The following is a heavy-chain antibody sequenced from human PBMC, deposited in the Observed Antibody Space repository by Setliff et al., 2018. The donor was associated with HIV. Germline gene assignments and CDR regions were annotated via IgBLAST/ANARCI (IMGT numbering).Heavy chain of an antibody. CDR2: IYHSGST. D-gene: IGHD1-1*01. CDR3: ARAFAGFYYYGMDV. J-gene: IGHJ6*02. V-gene: IGHV4-38-2*01. CDR1: GFSISSRYY. Sequence: PSETLSLTCDVSGFSISSRYYWGWIRQSPGKGLEWIGNIYHSGSTYYNPSLKSRVTISVDTSKNQFSLKLSSVTAADTAVYYCARAFAGFYYYGMDVWGQGTTVTVSS.